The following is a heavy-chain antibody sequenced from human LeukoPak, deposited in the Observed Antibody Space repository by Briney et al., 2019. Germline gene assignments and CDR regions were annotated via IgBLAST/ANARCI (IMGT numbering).Heavy chain of an antibody. CDR2: IVSDGSNT. J-gene: IGHJ4*02. V-gene: IGHV3-74*01. CDR1: GFTSSSYA. D-gene: IGHD4-23*01. Sequence: GGSLRLSCAASGFTSSSYALNWVRQAPGKGLVWVSRIVSDGSNTNYADSVKGRFTISRDNAKNTLYLQMNSLRVEDTAVYYCARGRPHGNDYWGQGTLVTVSS. CDR3: ARGRPHGNDY.